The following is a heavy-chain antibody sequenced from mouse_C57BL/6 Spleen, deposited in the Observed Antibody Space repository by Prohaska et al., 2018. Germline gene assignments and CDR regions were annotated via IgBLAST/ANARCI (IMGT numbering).Heavy chain of an antibody. CDR2: IHPNSGST. V-gene: IGHV1-64*01. Sequence: GAELVKPGASVKLSCKASGYTFTSYWMHWVKQRPGQGLEWIGMIHPNSGSTNYNEKFKSKATLTVDKSSSTAYMQLSSLTSEDSAVYYCARSRKGYAMDYWGQGTSVTVSS. CDR3: ARSRKGYAMDY. CDR1: GYTFTSYW. J-gene: IGHJ4*01.